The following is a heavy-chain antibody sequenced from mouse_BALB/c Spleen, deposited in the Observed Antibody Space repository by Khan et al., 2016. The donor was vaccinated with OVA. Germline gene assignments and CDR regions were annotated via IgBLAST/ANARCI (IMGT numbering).Heavy chain of an antibody. CDR3: ARLAYYYDSEGFAY. D-gene: IGHD1-1*01. CDR2: VSTGGGYT. V-gene: IGHV5-6*01. J-gene: IGHJ3*01. Sequence: EVELVESGGDLVKPGGSLKLSCAASGFTFSTYGMSWVRQTPDKRLEWVATVSTGGGYTYYPDSVTGRFTISRDNAKNTLYLKMSSLKSEDTAMFYCARLAYYYDSEGFAYWGQGTLVTVSA. CDR1: GFTFSTYG.